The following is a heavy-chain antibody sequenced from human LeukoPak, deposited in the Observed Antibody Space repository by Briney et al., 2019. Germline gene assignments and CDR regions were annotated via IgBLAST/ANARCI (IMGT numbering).Heavy chain of an antibody. CDR2: ISASGGST. CDR1: GFTFSIYA. Sequence: GGSLRLSCAASGFTFSIYAMSWVRQAPGKGLEWVSAISASGGSTYYADSVRGRFTISRDNSENTLYLQMNSLRAEDTAVYYCVKRAHSGSYYAAFDIWGQGTTVTVSS. D-gene: IGHD1-26*01. CDR3: VKRAHSGSYYAAFDI. V-gene: IGHV3-23*01. J-gene: IGHJ3*02.